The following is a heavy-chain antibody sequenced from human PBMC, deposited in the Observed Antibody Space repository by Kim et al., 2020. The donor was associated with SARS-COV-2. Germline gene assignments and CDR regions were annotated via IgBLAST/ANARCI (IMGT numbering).Heavy chain of an antibody. CDR2: ISSSSSYI. J-gene: IGHJ4*02. CDR1: GFTFSSYS. D-gene: IGHD6-13*01. V-gene: IGHV3-21*01. CDR3: ARGRESAAGVY. Sequence: GGSLRLSCAASGFTFSSYSMNWVRQAPGKWQEWVSSISSSSSYIYYADSVKGRFTISRDNAKNSLYLQMNSLRAEDTAVYYCARGRESAAGVYWGQGTLVTVSS.